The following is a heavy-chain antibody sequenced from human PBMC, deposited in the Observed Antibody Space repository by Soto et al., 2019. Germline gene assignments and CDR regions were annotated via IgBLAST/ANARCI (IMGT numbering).Heavy chain of an antibody. V-gene: IGHV3-7*04. CDR3: ATAVGRAGAGSDY. J-gene: IGHJ4*02. Sequence: EVQLVESGGGLVQPGGSLRLSCAASGFTFSTYWMSWVRQAPGKGLEWVANIKEDGSDEYYVDSVKGRFTISRDNAKNSLYLQMNSLRAEDTAVYYCATAVGRAGAGSDYWGQGTLVTVSS. D-gene: IGHD6-19*01. CDR1: GFTFSTYW. CDR2: IKEDGSDE.